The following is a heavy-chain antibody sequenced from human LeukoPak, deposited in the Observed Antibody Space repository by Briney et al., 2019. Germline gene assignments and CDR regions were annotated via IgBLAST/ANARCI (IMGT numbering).Heavy chain of an antibody. Sequence: SETLSLICAVYGGSFSGYYWGWIRQPPGKGLEWIGSIYYSGSTYYNPSLKSRVTISVDTSKNQFSLKLSSVTAADTAVYYCARDGLIAAAHDAFDIWGQGTMVTVSS. CDR2: IYYSGST. V-gene: IGHV4-34*01. D-gene: IGHD6-13*01. J-gene: IGHJ3*02. CDR3: ARDGLIAAAHDAFDI. CDR1: GGSFSGYY.